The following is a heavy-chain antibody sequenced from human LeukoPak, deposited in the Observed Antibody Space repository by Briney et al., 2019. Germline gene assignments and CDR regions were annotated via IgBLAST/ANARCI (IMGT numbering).Heavy chain of an antibody. CDR2: ISSSSSYI. Sequence: GGSLRLSCAASGFTFSSYSMNWVRQAPGKGLEWVSSISSSSSYIYYADSVKGRFTISRDNAKNSLYLQMNSLRAEDTAVYYCARVLTGYYDAFDIWGQGTMVTVSS. J-gene: IGHJ3*02. CDR1: GFTFSSYS. CDR3: ARVLTGYYDAFDI. D-gene: IGHD3-9*01. V-gene: IGHV3-21*01.